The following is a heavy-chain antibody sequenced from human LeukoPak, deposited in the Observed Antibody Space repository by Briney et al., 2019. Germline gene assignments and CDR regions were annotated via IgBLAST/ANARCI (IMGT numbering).Heavy chain of an antibody. J-gene: IGHJ3*02. CDR2: IYYSGST. D-gene: IGHD2-2*01. Sequence: PSETLSLTCTVSGGSISSGGYYWSWIRQHPGKGLEWIGYIYYSGSTYYNPSLKSRVTISVDTSKNQFSLKLSSVTAADTAVYYCARQRYRYCSSTSCPSAFDIWGQGTMVTVSS. CDR3: ARQRYRYCSSTSCPSAFDI. V-gene: IGHV4-31*03. CDR1: GGSISSGGYY.